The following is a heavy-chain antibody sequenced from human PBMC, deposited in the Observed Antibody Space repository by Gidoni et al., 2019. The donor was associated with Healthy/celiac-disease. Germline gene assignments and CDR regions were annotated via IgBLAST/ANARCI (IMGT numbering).Heavy chain of an antibody. CDR2: MNPNSGNT. D-gene: IGHD1-1*01. CDR3: ARGRRGTKSRGPYALHFDY. Sequence: QVQLLQSGAEVKKPGASVKVSCNASGYPFTRYDINWVRQATGQGLEWMGWMNPNSGNTGYAQKFQGRVTMTRNTSISTAYMELSSLRSEDTAVYYCARGRRGTKSRGPYALHFDYWGQGTLVTVSS. J-gene: IGHJ4*02. CDR1: GYPFTRYD. V-gene: IGHV1-8*01.